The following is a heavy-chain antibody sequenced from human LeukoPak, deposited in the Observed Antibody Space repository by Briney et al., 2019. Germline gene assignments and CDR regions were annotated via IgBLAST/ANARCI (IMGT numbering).Heavy chain of an antibody. CDR2: IKQDGSVK. J-gene: IGHJ4*02. CDR1: EFTFSRYW. V-gene: IGHV3-7*05. CDR3: ARDVYSSSSLDY. D-gene: IGHD6-6*01. Sequence: GGSLRLSCAASEFTFSRYWMSWVRQAPGKGLEWVANIKQDGSVKYYVDSVKGRFTISRDNAKNSLYLQMNSLRVEDTAVYHCARDVYSSSSLDYWGQGILVTVSS.